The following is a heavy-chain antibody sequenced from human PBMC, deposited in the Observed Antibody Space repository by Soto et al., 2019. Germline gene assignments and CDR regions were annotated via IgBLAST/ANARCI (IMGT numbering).Heavy chain of an antibody. CDR2: FFGCVST. Sequence: PGGSLRLSCAASGFTVSHNYMNWVRQAPGKGLEWVSFFFGCVSTHYADSVKGSFTFSRKFPKNTFFFKMNSLRAEDTAVYYCARAPPGIAASGGGWGPGTTVTVSS. D-gene: IGHD6-13*01. CDR3: ARAPPGIAASGGG. CDR1: GFTVSHNY. V-gene: IGHV3-66*01. J-gene: IGHJ6*02.